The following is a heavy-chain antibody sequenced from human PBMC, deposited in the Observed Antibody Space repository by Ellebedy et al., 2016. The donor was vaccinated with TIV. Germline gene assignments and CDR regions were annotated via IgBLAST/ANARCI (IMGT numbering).Heavy chain of an antibody. J-gene: IGHJ4*02. V-gene: IGHV1-69*13. Sequence: SVKVSXXASGGTFSSYAISWVRQAPGQGLEWMGGIIPIFGTANYAQKFQGRVTITADESTSTAYMELSSLRSEDTAVYYCARGYCSSTSCYKWVFDYWGQGTLVTVSS. CDR3: ARGYCSSTSCYKWVFDY. D-gene: IGHD2-2*02. CDR1: GGTFSSYA. CDR2: IIPIFGTA.